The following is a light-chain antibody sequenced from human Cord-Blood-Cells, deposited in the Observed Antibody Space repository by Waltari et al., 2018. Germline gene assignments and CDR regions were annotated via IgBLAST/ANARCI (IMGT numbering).Light chain of an antibody. CDR3: QQSYSTPYT. CDR2: AAS. CDR1: QSISSL. V-gene: IGKV1-39*01. J-gene: IGKJ2*01. Sequence: QMIQSPASLSASVGDRVTITCRASQSISSLLNWYQQKPGKAPKLLIYAASSVQSGVSSRFSCSGTGTVFTLTIRSQQPEDFATYYWQQSYSTPYTLGQGTKLEIK.